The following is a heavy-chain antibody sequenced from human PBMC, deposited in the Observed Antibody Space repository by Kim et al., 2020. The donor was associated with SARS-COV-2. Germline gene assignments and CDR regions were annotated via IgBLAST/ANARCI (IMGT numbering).Heavy chain of an antibody. CDR3: ARDGTTRNGGYYFDY. V-gene: IGHV1-3*01. D-gene: IGHD1-1*01. Sequence: QKFQGRGTLTRDASASTAYMELGSLRSEDTAVYYCARDGTTRNGGYYFDYWGQGALVTVSS. J-gene: IGHJ4*02.